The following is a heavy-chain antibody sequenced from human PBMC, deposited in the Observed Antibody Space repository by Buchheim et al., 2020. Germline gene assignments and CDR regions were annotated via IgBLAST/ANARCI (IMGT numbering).Heavy chain of an antibody. D-gene: IGHD6-25*01. CDR3: ARNVNSGFDY. J-gene: IGHJ4*02. CDR1: GYTFTTYY. Sequence: QVQLVQSGAEVKAPGASVRFSCKASGYTFTTYYIHWVRQAPGQGLEWMGFINPSGGSTSYARKFQGRITMTRDTSTSTVYMDLSSLKSEDTAVYYCARNVNSGFDYWGQGTL. V-gene: IGHV1-46*01. CDR2: INPSGGST.